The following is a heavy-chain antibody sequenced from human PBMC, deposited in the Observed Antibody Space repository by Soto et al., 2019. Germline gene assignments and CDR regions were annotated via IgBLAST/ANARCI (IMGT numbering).Heavy chain of an antibody. CDR1: GFPFSDYE. D-gene: IGHD3-16*01. Sequence: GSLRLSCAASGFPFSDYEMKWVRQAPGKGLEWVSDISSSGYSIYYADSVKGRFTISRDNAKNSLYLQMNSLRAEDTAVYYCARDGRGNYAMDVWGQGTTVTVSS. J-gene: IGHJ6*02. V-gene: IGHV3-48*03. CDR3: ARDGRGNYAMDV. CDR2: ISSSGYSI.